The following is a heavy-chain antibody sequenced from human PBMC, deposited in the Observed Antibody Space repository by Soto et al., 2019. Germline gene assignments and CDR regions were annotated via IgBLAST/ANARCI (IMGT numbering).Heavy chain of an antibody. D-gene: IGHD2-15*01. CDR3: AKHEYCSNSSCYLDC. CDR1: GFTFSSYG. CDR2: ISGSGDST. Sequence: PGGSLRLSCAASGFTFSSYGMHWVRQAPGKGLEWVSGISGSGDSTYYADSVKGRFTVSRDNSKNTLYLQMNSLRAEDTAVFYCAKHEYCSNSSCYLDCWGQGTLVTVSS. J-gene: IGHJ4*02. V-gene: IGHV3-23*01.